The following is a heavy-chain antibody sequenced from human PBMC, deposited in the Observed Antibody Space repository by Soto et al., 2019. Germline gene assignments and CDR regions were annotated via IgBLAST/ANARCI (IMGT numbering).Heavy chain of an antibody. Sequence: SETLSLTCTVSGGSISSSSYYWGWIRQPPGKGLEWIGSIYYSGSTYYNPSLKSRVTISVDTSKNQFSLKLSSVTAADTAVYYCARPYSSGWYWYFDLWGRGTLVTVSS. CDR2: IYYSGST. CDR3: ARPYSSGWYWYFDL. J-gene: IGHJ2*01. CDR1: GGSISSSSYY. D-gene: IGHD6-19*01. V-gene: IGHV4-39*01.